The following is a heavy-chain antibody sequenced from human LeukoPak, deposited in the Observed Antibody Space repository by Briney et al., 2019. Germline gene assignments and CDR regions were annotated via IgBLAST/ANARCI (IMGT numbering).Heavy chain of an antibody. CDR1: GGTFSSYA. CDR2: IIPILGIA. J-gene: IGHJ6*02. V-gene: IGHV1-69*04. D-gene: IGHD4-23*01. Sequence: ASVKVSCKASGGTFSSYAISWVRQAPGQGLEWMGRIIPILGIANYAQKFQGRVTITADKSTSTAYMELSSLRSEDTAVYYCARDPNDYGGNSYYYGMDVWGQGTTVTASS. CDR3: ARDPNDYGGNSYYYGMDV.